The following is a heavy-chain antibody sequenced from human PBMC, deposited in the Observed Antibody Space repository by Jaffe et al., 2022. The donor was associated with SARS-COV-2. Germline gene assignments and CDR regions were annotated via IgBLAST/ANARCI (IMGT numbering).Heavy chain of an antibody. CDR3: AKDLRKGLVYSSSSRPGAFDI. D-gene: IGHD6-6*01. V-gene: IGHV3-23*01. Sequence: EVQLLESGGGLVQPGGSLRLSCAASGFTFSSYAMSWVRQAPGKGLEWVSAISGSGGSTYYADSVKGRFTISRDNSKNTLYLQMNSLRAEDTAVYYCAKDLRKGLVYSSSSRPGAFDIWGQGTMVTVSS. CDR2: ISGSGGST. J-gene: IGHJ3*02. CDR1: GFTFSSYA.